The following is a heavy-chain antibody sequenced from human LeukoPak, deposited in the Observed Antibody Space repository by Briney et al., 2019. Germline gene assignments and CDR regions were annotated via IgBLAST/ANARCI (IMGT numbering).Heavy chain of an antibody. D-gene: IGHD6-19*01. J-gene: IGHJ5*02. Sequence: GGSLRLSCAASGFTFSSYAMHWVRQAPGKGLEYVSAISSNGGSTYYANSVKGRFTISRDNSKNTLYLQMGSLRAEDMAVYYCARAVSGWYGHNWFDPWGQGTLVTVSS. CDR2: ISSNGGST. CDR1: GFTFSSYA. V-gene: IGHV3-64*01. CDR3: ARAVSGWYGHNWFDP.